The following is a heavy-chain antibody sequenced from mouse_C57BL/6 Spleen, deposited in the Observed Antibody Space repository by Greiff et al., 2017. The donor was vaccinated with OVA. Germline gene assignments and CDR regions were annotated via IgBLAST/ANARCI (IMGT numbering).Heavy chain of an antibody. V-gene: IGHV1-76*01. J-gene: IGHJ4*01. Sequence: QVQLQQSGAELVRPGASVKLSCKASGYTFTDYYINWVKQRPGQGLEWIARIYPGSGNTYYNEKFKGKATLTAEKSSSTAYMQLSSLTSEDSAVYFCARGAEYGNYVRGARDYWGQGTSVTVSA. CDR1: GYTFTDYY. CDR3: ARGAEYGNYVRGARDY. D-gene: IGHD2-1*01. CDR2: IYPGSGNT.